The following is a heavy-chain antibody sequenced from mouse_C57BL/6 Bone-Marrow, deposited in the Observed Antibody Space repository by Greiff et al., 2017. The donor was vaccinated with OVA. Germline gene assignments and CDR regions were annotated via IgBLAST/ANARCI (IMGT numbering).Heavy chain of an antibody. V-gene: IGHV1-19*01. Sequence: VQLQQSGPVLVKPGASVKMSCKASGYTFTDYYMNWVKQSHGKSLEWIGVINPYNGGTSYNQKFKGKATLTVDKSSSTAYMELNSLTSEDSAVYYCARWDYYWYFDVWGTGTTVTVSS. J-gene: IGHJ1*03. CDR1: GYTFTDYY. CDR2: INPYNGGT. D-gene: IGHD4-1*01. CDR3: ARWDYYWYFDV.